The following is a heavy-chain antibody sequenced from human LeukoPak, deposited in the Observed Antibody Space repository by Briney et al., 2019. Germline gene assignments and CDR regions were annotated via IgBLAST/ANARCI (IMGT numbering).Heavy chain of an antibody. CDR3: ARDRDCSSTSCYAPFDY. Sequence: GGALRLSCAASGFTFSSYAMHWGRQAPGKGLEYVSAISSNGGSTYYANSVKGRFTISRDNSKNTLYLQMGSLRAEDMAVYYCARDRDCSSTSCYAPFDYWGQGTLVTVSS. CDR1: GFTFSSYA. J-gene: IGHJ4*02. CDR2: ISSNGGST. D-gene: IGHD2-2*01. V-gene: IGHV3-64*01.